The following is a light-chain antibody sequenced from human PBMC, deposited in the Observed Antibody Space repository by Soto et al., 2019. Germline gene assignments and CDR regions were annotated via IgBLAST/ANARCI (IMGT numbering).Light chain of an antibody. CDR2: DAS. Sequence: EIVLTQSPAILSMSPGERATLSCRACQSVSSCFAWYQQKPGQAPRLLIYDASNRATGVPARFSGSGSGTDFTLTISSLEPEDFAVYYCQQRRYWPVTFGQGTKVDIK. V-gene: IGKV3-11*01. CDR3: QQRRYWPVT. CDR1: QSVSSC. J-gene: IGKJ1*01.